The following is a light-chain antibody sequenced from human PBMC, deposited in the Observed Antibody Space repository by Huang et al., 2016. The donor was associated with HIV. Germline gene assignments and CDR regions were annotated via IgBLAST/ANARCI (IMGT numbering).Light chain of an antibody. CDR2: AAS. J-gene: IGKJ3*01. CDR3: QQYDIHPLT. CDR1: QDINNF. Sequence: IRMTQSPSSLSASTGDRVTITCRANQDINNFLAWYHQRPGSVPKLLIYAASTLQSGVPARFSGNGSGTDFTLTIGCLHSEDVATYYCQQYDIHPLTFGPGTRVDIK. V-gene: IGKV1-8*01.